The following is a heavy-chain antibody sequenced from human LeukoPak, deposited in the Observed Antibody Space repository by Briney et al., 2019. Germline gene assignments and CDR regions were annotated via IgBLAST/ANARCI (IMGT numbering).Heavy chain of an antibody. CDR1: SGSIGTYD. J-gene: IGHJ4*02. V-gene: IGHV4-4*08. CDR3: ASGPWELDY. Sequence: PSQTLSLTCSVSSGSIGTYDWAWIRQPPGKGLEWIGYIDRSGSTYYNPSLQTRVSISVVASGRQLSLKLTSVTAADTAVYYCASGPWELDYWGQGTLVTVSS. CDR2: IDRSGST. D-gene: IGHD1-26*01.